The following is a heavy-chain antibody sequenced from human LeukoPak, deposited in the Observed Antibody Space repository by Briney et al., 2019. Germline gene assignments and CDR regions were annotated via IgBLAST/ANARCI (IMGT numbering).Heavy chain of an antibody. D-gene: IGHD3-22*01. CDR3: ARDGSHDSSGYHFDY. CDR1: GFTFSSYA. Sequence: GGSLRLSCAASGFTFSSYAMHWVRQAPGKGLEWVAVISYDGSNKYYADSVKGRFTISRDNSKNTLYLQMNSLRAEDTAVYYCARDGSHDSSGYHFDYWGQGTLVTVSS. CDR2: ISYDGSNK. J-gene: IGHJ4*02. V-gene: IGHV3-30-3*01.